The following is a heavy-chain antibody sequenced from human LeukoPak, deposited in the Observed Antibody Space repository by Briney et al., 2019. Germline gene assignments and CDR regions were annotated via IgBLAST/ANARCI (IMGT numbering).Heavy chain of an antibody. V-gene: IGHV4-31*03. J-gene: IGHJ4*02. CDR2: IYYSGNT. CDR1: GGSISSGGYY. D-gene: IGHD3-16*01. CDR3: ARGNLGGISDDY. Sequence: SETLSLTCTVSGGSISSGGYYWNWIRQHPGKGLEWIGYIYYSGNTYYNPSLKSRVTISEDTSKNQFSLKLSSVTAADTAVYYCARGNLGGISDDYWGQGTLVTVSS.